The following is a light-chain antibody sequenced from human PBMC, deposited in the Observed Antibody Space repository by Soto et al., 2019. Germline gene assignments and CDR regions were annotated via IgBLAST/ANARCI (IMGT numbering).Light chain of an antibody. CDR1: QSVSSY. J-gene: IGKJ1*01. Sequence: EILLTQSPATVSLSPGERATLSCRASQSVSSYLAWYQQKPGQAPRLLIYDASNRATGIPARFSGSGSGTDFTPTISSLEPEDFAVYYCQQRGNWPTFCQVTKVEIK. CDR3: QQRGNWPT. CDR2: DAS. V-gene: IGKV3-11*01.